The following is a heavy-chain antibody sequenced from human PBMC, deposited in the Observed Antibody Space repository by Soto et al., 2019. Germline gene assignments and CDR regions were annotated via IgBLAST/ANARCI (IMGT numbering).Heavy chain of an antibody. D-gene: IGHD3-10*01. CDR3: ARPMIAWFGELFHYYYGMDV. CDR2: INTNTGNP. V-gene: IGHV7-4-1*01. CDR1: GYTLTRYS. Sequence: ASVKVSCKASGYTLTRYSIHWVRQAPGQGLEWMGWINTNTGNPTYAQGFTGRFVFSLDTSVSTAYLQICSLKAEDTAVYYCARPMIAWFGELFHYYYGMDVWGQGTTVTAP. J-gene: IGHJ6*02.